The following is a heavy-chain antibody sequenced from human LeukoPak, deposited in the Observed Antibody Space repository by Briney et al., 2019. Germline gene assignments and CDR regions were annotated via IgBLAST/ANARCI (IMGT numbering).Heavy chain of an antibody. CDR1: SGSINGTNW. CDR3: AGRRDGYSVGCADL. V-gene: IGHV4-4*02. CDR2: IYHSGST. D-gene: IGHD5-24*01. Sequence: SETLSLTCAVSSGSINGTNWWNWVRQSPGKGLEWIGEIYHSGSTNFNPSLKSRVTMSVDKSQNQFSLRLISVTAADTAVYYCAGRRDGYSVGCADLWGQGTLVTVSS. J-gene: IGHJ5*02.